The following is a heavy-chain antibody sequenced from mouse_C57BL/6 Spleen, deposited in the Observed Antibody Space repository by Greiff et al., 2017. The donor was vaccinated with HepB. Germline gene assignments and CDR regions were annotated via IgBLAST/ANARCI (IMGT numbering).Heavy chain of an antibody. CDR1: GYTFTSYW. Sequence: QVQLQQPGAELVKPGASVKMSCKASGYTFTSYWITWVKQRPGQGLEWIGDIYPGSGSTNYNEKFKSKATLTVDTSSSTAYMQLSSLTSEDSAVYYCARGAYYSNYVYFDYWGQGTTLTVSS. CDR3: ARGAYYSNYVYFDY. D-gene: IGHD2-5*01. V-gene: IGHV1-55*01. J-gene: IGHJ2*01. CDR2: IYPGSGST.